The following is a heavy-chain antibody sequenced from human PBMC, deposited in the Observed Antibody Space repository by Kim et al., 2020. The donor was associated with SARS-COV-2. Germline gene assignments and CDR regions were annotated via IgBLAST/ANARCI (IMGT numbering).Heavy chain of an antibody. J-gene: IGHJ6*02. V-gene: IGHV3-30*01. D-gene: IGHD2-15*01. Sequence: RFTISRDNSKNTLYLQMNSLRAEDTAVYYCARDQSVSIVVIIYYYYGMDVWGQGTTVTVSS. CDR3: ARDQSVSIVVIIYYYYGMDV.